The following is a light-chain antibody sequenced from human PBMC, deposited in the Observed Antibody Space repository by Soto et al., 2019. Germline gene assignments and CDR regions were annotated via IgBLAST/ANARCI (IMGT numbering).Light chain of an antibody. CDR3: QQYRSSPRT. CDR2: GAS. V-gene: IGKV3-20*01. CDR1: QSVSSSY. J-gene: IGKJ1*01. Sequence: EIVLTQSPGTLSLSPGERATLSCRASQSVSSSYLAWYQHKPGQAPRLLSYGASSRATGIPDRFSGSGSGTVFALTISRLEPEDLAVYYCQQYRSSPRTFGQGAKVEIK.